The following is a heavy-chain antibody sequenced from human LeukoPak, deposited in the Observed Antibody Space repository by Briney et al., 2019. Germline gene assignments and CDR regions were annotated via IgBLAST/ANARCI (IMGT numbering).Heavy chain of an antibody. Sequence: GGSLRLSCAAAGFTFSSYAMSWVRQAPGKGLEWVSAISGSGDNTYYADSVKGRFTISRDNSKNTLYLQMNSLRAEDTAVYYCAMHRDYSGSYANPVFDYWGQGTLVTVSS. J-gene: IGHJ4*02. CDR2: ISGSGDNT. V-gene: IGHV3-23*01. CDR3: AMHRDYSGSYANPVFDY. D-gene: IGHD1-26*01. CDR1: GFTFSSYA.